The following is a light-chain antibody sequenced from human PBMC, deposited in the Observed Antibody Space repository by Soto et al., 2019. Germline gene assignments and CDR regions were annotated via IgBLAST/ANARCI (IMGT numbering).Light chain of an antibody. Sequence: QSVLTQPPSASGTPGQRVTISCSGSSSNIGSNYVYWYQQLPGTAPKLLIYRNNQRPSGVPDRFSGSKSGTSASLAISGLRSEDEADYYCAAWDDSLSGLYVFGTGTKVTV. CDR2: RNN. CDR3: AAWDDSLSGLYV. J-gene: IGLJ1*01. V-gene: IGLV1-47*01. CDR1: SSNIGSNY.